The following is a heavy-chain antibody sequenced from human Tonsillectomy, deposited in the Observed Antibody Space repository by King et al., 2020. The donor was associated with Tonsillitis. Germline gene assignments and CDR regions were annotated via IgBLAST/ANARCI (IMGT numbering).Heavy chain of an antibody. D-gene: IGHD5-24*01. CDR2: IYYSGST. V-gene: IGHV4-30-4*01. J-gene: IGHJ5*02. Sequence: LQLQESGPGLVKPSQTLSLTCTVSGGSISSGDYYWSWIRQPPGKGLEWIGYIYYSGSTYYNPSLKSRVTISVDTSKNQFSLKLSSVTAADTVVYYCARSRRDVYNLIAPWGQGTLVTVSS. CDR3: ARSRRDVYNLIAP. CDR1: GGSISSGDYY.